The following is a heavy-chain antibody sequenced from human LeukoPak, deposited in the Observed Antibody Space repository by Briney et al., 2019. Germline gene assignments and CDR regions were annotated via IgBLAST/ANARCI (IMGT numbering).Heavy chain of an antibody. D-gene: IGHD2-8*01. CDR1: GFTFSSYW. V-gene: IGHV3-7*01. CDR3: ARAGILYYQGGNWFDP. CDR2: IKQDGSEK. Sequence: GGSLRLSCAASGFTFSSYWMSWVRQAPGKGLEWVANIKQDGSEKYYVDSVKGRFTISRDNAKNSLYLQMNSLRAEDTAVYYCARAGILYYQGGNWFDPWGQGTLVTVSS. J-gene: IGHJ5*02.